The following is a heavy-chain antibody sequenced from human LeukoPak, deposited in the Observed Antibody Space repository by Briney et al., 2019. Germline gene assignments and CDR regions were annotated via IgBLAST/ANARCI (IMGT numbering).Heavy chain of an antibody. CDR3: ATDSVTTYYYGMDV. CDR1: GYTLTELS. Sequence: WASVNVSCKVSGYTLTELSIHWVRQAHGKRLERMGGFDPEDGETIYAQKFQGRVTMTEDTSTDTAYMELSSLRSEDTAVYYCATDSVTTYYYGMDVCGQGTTVTVSS. V-gene: IGHV1-24*01. D-gene: IGHD4-11*01. CDR2: FDPEDGET. J-gene: IGHJ6*02.